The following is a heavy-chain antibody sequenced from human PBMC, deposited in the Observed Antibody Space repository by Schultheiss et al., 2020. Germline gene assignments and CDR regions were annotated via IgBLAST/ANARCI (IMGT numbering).Heavy chain of an antibody. CDR2: MNPNSGNT. CDR1: GYTFTSYA. J-gene: IGHJ6*02. Sequence: ASVKVSCKASGYTFTSYAMHWVRQAPGQGLEWMGWMNPNSGNTGYAQKFQGRVTLTRSTSISTAYMDLSSLRSEDTAVYFCARARQGYCSSTSCFDHYGLDVWGQGTTVTVSS. CDR3: ARARQGYCSSTSCFDHYGLDV. D-gene: IGHD2-2*01. V-gene: IGHV1-8*02.